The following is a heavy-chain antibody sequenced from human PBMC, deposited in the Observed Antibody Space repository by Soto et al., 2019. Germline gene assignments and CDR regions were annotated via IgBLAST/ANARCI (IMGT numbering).Heavy chain of an antibody. J-gene: IGHJ6*02. CDR2: ISGSGGST. D-gene: IGHD2-2*01. CDR3: AKARAYCSSTSCYRGRIAGYYYYGMDV. V-gene: IGHV3-23*01. Sequence: GGSLRLSCAASGFTFSSYAMSWVRQAPGKGLEWVSAISGSGGSTYYADSVKGRLTISRDNSKNTLYLQMNSLRAEGKAVYYCAKARAYCSSTSCYRGRIAGYYYYGMDVWGQGTTVTVSS. CDR1: GFTFSSYA.